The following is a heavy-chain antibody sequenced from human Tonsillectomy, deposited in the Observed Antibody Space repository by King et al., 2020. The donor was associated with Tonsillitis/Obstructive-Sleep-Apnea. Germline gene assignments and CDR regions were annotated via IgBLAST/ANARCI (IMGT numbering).Heavy chain of an antibody. CDR3: AKDIGRDSSGYYYDY. V-gene: IGHV3-9*01. CDR2: ISWNSGSI. Sequence: VQLVESGGGLVQPGRSLRLSCAASGFTFDDYAMHWVRQAPGKGLEWVSGISWNSGSIGYADSVKGRFTISRDNAKNSLYLQMNSLRAEDTALYYCAKDIGRDSSGYYYDYWGQGTLVTVSS. J-gene: IGHJ4*02. CDR1: GFTFDDYA. D-gene: IGHD3-22*01.